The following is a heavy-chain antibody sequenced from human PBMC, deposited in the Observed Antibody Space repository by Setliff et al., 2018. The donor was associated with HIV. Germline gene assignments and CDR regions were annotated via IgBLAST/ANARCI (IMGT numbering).Heavy chain of an antibody. CDR1: GGSFNGYY. CDR2: VNHSGST. J-gene: IGHJ3*02. Sequence: PSETLSLTCAVYGGSFNGYYWSWIRQPPGKGLEWIGEVNHSGSTNYNPSLKSRVTISVDTSKNQFSLNLSSVTAADTAVYYCCRSMTTVLEDAFDIWGQGAMVTVSS. CDR3: CRSMTTVLEDAFDI. D-gene: IGHD4-17*01. V-gene: IGHV4-34*03.